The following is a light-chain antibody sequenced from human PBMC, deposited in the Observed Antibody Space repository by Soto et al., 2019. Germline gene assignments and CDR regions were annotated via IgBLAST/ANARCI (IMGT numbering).Light chain of an antibody. CDR2: AAS. Sequence: EIVMTQSPATLSVSPGERATLSCRASQSVSSNLAWYQQKPGQGPRLLIYAASTRATGIPARFSGSGSGTEFTLTISSLQSEDFAVYHCQQYNNWPYTFCQGTKLEMK. CDR1: QSVSSN. CDR3: QQYNNWPYT. V-gene: IGKV3-15*01. J-gene: IGKJ2*01.